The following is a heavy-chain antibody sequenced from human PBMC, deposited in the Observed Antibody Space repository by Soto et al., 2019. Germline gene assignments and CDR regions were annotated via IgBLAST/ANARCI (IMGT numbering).Heavy chain of an antibody. CDR1: GYTFSDFD. V-gene: IGHV1-8*01. Sequence: QAHLEQSGAELKRPGASVKVSCTASGYTFSDFDINWLRQASGQGPERMGWMNAKSGDTFFAQRFQGKFNMTWDTSLSTAYMEVGSLTSDDTAIYYCARGNPFNYAGFDVWGQGTTVAVSS. D-gene: IGHD3-16*01. CDR3: ARGNPFNYAGFDV. J-gene: IGHJ6*02. CDR2: MNAKSGDT.